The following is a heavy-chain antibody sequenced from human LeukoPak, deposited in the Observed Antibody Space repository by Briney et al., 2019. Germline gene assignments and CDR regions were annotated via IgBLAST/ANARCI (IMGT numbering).Heavy chain of an antibody. CDR1: GFTFSSYA. J-gene: IGHJ4*02. Sequence: GGSLRLSCAASGFTFSSYAMSWVRQAPGKGLEWVTIISYDGTNKYYADSVKGRFTISRDNSKNTLYLQMNSLRTEDTAVYYCARGNYYDSSGYYSFDYWGQGTLVTVSS. CDR2: ISYDGTNK. V-gene: IGHV3-30*04. CDR3: ARGNYYDSSGYYSFDY. D-gene: IGHD3-22*01.